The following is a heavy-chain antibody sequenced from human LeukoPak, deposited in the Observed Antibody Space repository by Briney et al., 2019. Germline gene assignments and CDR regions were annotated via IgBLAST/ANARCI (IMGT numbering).Heavy chain of an antibody. CDR3: TRENWHLDY. CDR1: GFTFSSYA. CDR2: INQDGSEK. Sequence: GGSLRLSCAASGFTFSSYAMSWVRQAPRKGLEWVGNINQDGSEKYYGDSVKDRFTISRDNAKNSLYLQMNSLRAEDAAVYYCTRENWHLDYWGQGNLVTVSS. V-gene: IGHV3-7*01. J-gene: IGHJ4*02.